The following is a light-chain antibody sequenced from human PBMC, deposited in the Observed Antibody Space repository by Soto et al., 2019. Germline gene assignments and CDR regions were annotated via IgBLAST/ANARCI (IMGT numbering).Light chain of an antibody. CDR1: QSISSY. CDR3: EQSYSIPWT. J-gene: IGKJ1*01. CDR2: AAS. Sequence: DIQMTQSPSSLSASVGDRVTITCRASQSISSYLSWYQQKPGKAPKLLIYAASSLQSGVPSRFSGSESGTDFTLTISSLQPEDFATYFCEQSYSIPWTCGQGTKVENK. V-gene: IGKV1-39*01.